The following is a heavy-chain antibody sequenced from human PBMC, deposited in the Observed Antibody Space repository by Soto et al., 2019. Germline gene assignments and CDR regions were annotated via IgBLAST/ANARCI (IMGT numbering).Heavy chain of an antibody. V-gene: IGHV2-5*01. CDR2: IYWNDDK. CDR3: AHRSVANDAFDV. Sequence: GISWVRQAPGQGLEWLALIYWNDDKHYSPSLKSRLTIAKDTSKNRVVLTMTNMDPVDTATDYCAHRSVANDAFDVWGQGTMVTVSS. J-gene: IGHJ3*01. CDR1: G.